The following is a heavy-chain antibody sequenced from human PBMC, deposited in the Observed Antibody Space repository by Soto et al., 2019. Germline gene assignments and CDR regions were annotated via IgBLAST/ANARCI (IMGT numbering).Heavy chain of an antibody. J-gene: IGHJ3*02. CDR3: AHQDQNGAFDI. D-gene: IGHD1-1*01. CDR2: IYWDDDK. Sequence: SGPTLVNPAQTLTLTCTFSGFSLSTTGVGVGWIRQPPGKAPEWLALIYWDDDKRYSPSLKSRLTITKDTSKNQVVLTMTNMDPVDTATYYCAHQDQNGAFDIWGQGTMVTVSS. CDR1: GFSLSTTGVG. V-gene: IGHV2-5*02.